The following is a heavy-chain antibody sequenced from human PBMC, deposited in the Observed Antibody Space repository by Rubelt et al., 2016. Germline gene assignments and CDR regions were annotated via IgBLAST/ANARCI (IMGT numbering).Heavy chain of an antibody. CDR3: ASADYDFWSGSDRNWFDP. D-gene: IGHD3-3*01. J-gene: IGHJ5*02. Sequence: QVQLQQWGAGLLKPSETLSLTCAVYGGSFSGYYWSWIRQPPGKGLEWIGEINHSGSTNYNPSLKSRVTISVDTSKNQFSLKLSSVTAADTAVYYCASADYDFWSGSDRNWFDPWGQGTLVTVSS. V-gene: IGHV4-34*01. CDR2: INHSGST. CDR1: GGSFSGYY.